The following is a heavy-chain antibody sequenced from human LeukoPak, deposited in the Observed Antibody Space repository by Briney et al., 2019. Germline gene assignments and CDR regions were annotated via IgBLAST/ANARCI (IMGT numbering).Heavy chain of an antibody. Sequence: NPSETLSLTCTVSGGSISSCSYYWGWIRPPPGQGLVWDGGINCSRSTYYNPSIKSRLTISVDTSKYQFSLKLSSVPAADTAVYYCAREYSGYDFKVGYYYYMDVWGKGTTVTVSS. CDR3: AREYSGYDFKVGYYYYMDV. V-gene: IGHV4-39*02. D-gene: IGHD5-12*01. J-gene: IGHJ6*03. CDR1: GGSISSCSYY. CDR2: INCSRST.